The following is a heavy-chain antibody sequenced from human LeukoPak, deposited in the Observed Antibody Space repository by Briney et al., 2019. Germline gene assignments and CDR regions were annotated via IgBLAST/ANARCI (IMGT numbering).Heavy chain of an antibody. D-gene: IGHD6-13*01. V-gene: IGHV3-21*04. Sequence: GGSLRLSCAASGFTLSGYSMTWVRQAPGRGLECVSFITSSSNYIYYADSVKGRFTISRDTANNSLYLQMSSLRTEDAAMYYCARDPAGASSSAYYFDNWGQGTLVTVSS. J-gene: IGHJ4*02. CDR3: ARDPAGASSSAYYFDN. CDR2: ITSSSNYI. CDR1: GFTLSGYS.